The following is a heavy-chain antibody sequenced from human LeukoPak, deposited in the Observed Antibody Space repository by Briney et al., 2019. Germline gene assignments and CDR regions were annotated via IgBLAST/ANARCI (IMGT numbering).Heavy chain of an antibody. V-gene: IGHV4-4*07. J-gene: IGHJ4*02. D-gene: IGHD3-10*01. Sequence: PSETLSLTCTVSGGSISSYYWSWIRQPAGKGLEWIGRIYTSGSTNYNPSLKSRVTMSVDTSKNQFSLKLSSVTAADTAVYYCARRPYYYGSGGFDYWGQGTLVTVSS. CDR3: ARRPYYYGSGGFDY. CDR1: GGSISSYY. CDR2: IYTSGST.